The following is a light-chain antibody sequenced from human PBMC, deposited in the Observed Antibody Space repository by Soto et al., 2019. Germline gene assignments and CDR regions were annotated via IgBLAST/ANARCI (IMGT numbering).Light chain of an antibody. CDR2: GAS. Sequence: EIVLTQSPATLSLSPGERATLSCRVSQSFGSSYLAWYQQKPGQAPRLLIYGASNRATGIPDRFSGSGSGTEFTLTVSSLQSEDFAVYYCQQYIKWPITFGQGTRLEIK. CDR3: QQYIKWPIT. J-gene: IGKJ5*01. CDR1: QSFGSSY. V-gene: IGKV3D-15*01.